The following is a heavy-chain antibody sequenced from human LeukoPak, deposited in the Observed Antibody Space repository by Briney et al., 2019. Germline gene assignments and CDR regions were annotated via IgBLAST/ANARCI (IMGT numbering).Heavy chain of an antibody. CDR1: GFIFSDYA. Sequence: KPGGSLRLSCAASGFIFSDYAMHWIRQAPGKGLEWVSTINGGGYSIYYANSVKGRFTISRDNAQSSLVLQMNSLRVDDSAVYYCVRNMMGSNPAPDYWGQGTLVTVSS. J-gene: IGHJ4*02. CDR3: VRNMMGSNPAPDY. D-gene: IGHD3-16*01. CDR2: INGGGYSI. V-gene: IGHV3-21*01.